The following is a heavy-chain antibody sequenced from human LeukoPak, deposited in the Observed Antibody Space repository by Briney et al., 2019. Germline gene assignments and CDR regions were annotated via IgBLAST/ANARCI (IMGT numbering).Heavy chain of an antibody. CDR3: ARPKQWLVDWYFDL. CDR2: INAGNGNT. J-gene: IGHJ2*01. Sequence: ASVKVSCKASGYTSTSYAMHWVRQAPGQRLEWMGWINAGNGNTKYSQKFQGRVTITRDTSASTAYMELSSLRSEDTAVYYCARPKQWLVDWYFDLWGRGTLVTVSS. V-gene: IGHV1-3*01. D-gene: IGHD6-19*01. CDR1: GYTSTSYA.